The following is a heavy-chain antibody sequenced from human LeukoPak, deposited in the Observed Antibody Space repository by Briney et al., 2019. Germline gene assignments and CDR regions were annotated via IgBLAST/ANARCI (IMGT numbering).Heavy chain of an antibody. CDR2: IYTSGST. D-gene: IGHD3-22*01. CDR1: GESFSSYY. CDR3: ARVSSGYYSSVNYFDY. V-gene: IGHV4-59*10. J-gene: IGHJ4*02. Sequence: PSETLSLTCDVYGESFSSYYWSWIRQPAGKGLEWIGRIYTSGSTNYNPSLKSRVTISVDTSKNQFSLKLSSVTAADTAVYYCARVSSGYYSSVNYFDYWGQGTLVTVSS.